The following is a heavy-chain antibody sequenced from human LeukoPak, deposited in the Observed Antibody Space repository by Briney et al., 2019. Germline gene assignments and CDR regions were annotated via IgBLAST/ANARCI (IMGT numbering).Heavy chain of an antibody. CDR2: IYHTGRT. CDR1: GASISSNTW. CDR3: ARDNENY. V-gene: IGHV4-4*02. D-gene: IGHD1-1*01. Sequence: SETLTLTCVVSGASISSNTWWGWSRQPPGKGLEWIGEIYHTGRTNYNPSLKSRVTMSVDKSKNQFSLNLRSVTAADTAVYYCARDNENYWGQGTLVTVSS. J-gene: IGHJ4*02.